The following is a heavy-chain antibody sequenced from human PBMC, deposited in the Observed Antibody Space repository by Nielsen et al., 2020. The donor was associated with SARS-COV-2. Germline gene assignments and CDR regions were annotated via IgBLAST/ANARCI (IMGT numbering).Heavy chain of an antibody. D-gene: IGHD3-22*01. Sequence: SETLSLTCTVSGGSISSGGYYWSWIRQHPGKGLEWIGYIYYSGSTYYNPSLKSRVTISVDTSKNQFSLKLSSVTAADTAVYYCARAFSSWIVVVINAFDIWGQGTMVTVFS. J-gene: IGHJ3*02. CDR2: IYYSGST. CDR3: ARAFSSWIVVVINAFDI. CDR1: GGSISSGGYY. V-gene: IGHV4-31*03.